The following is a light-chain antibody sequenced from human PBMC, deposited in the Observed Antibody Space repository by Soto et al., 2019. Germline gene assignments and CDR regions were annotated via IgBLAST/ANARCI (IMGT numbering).Light chain of an antibody. CDR3: QQYNNWRT. CDR2: GAS. J-gene: IGKJ1*01. Sequence: EIVLTQSPGTLSLSPGERATLSCMASQSVSNNYLAWYQQKPGQAPRLLIYGASTRATGIPARFSGSGSGTEFTLTISSLQSEDFAVYYCQQYNNWRTFGQGTKVDIK. V-gene: IGKV3-15*01. CDR1: QSVSNN.